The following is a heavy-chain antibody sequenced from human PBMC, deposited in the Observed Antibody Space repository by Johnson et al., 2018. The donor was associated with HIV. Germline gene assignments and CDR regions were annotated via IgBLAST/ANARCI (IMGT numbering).Heavy chain of an antibody. D-gene: IGHD2-8*01. CDR1: GFTFSSYA. CDR3: ASTRGGVFDV. V-gene: IGHV3-23*04. CDR2: ISGSGGST. Sequence: EQLVESGGGLVQPGGSLRLSCAASGFTFSSYAMSWVRQAPGKGLEWVSAISGSGGSTYYADSVKGRFTISRDNFNNMVHLQMSSLRVDYTALYYCASTRGGVFDVWGHGTTVTVSS. J-gene: IGHJ3*01.